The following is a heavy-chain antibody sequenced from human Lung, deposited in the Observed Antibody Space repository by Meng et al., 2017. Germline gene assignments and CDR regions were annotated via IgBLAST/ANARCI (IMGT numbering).Heavy chain of an antibody. V-gene: IGHV3-7*01. CDR1: GFSFSYFW. CDR2: IKQDGSEK. CDR3: AREGVRRMSTVTLGYFDY. J-gene: IGHJ4*02. D-gene: IGHD4-17*01. Sequence: GESLKISCAASGFSFSYFWMSWVRQVPGKGLEWVANIKQDGSEKYYMDSVKGRFTISRDNAKNLMYLQMNSLRGEDTAVYYCAREGVRRMSTVTLGYFDYWGQGSRVNVAS.